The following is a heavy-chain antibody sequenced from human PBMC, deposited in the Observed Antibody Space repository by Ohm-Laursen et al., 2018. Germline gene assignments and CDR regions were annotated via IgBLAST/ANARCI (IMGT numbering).Heavy chain of an antibody. CDR1: GFTFNTYA. CDR3: AKDRIDYYDSSGYVDY. CDR2: ISGGGGST. J-gene: IGHJ4*02. V-gene: IGHV3-23*01. Sequence: SLRLSCAASGFTFNTYAMNWVRQAPGKGLEWISAISGGGGSTYYADSVKGHFTISRDNSKSTLYLQMNSLRAEDTAVYYCAKDRIDYYDSSGYVDYWGQGTLVTVSS. D-gene: IGHD3-22*01.